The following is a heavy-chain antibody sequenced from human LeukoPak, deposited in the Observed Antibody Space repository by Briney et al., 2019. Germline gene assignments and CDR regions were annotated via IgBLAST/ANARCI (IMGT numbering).Heavy chain of an antibody. CDR3: ARDPGGGPTHGY. V-gene: IGHV3-66*02. J-gene: IGHJ4*02. D-gene: IGHD1-26*01. CDR2: IYSDGST. Sequence: PGGSLRISCAASGFTVGNNYMSWVRQAPGKGLEWVSVIYSDGSTYYADSVKARFTIPRDNSKNTLYLQMNSLRADDTAMYYCARDPGGGPTHGYWGQGTLVTVSS. CDR1: GFTVGNNY.